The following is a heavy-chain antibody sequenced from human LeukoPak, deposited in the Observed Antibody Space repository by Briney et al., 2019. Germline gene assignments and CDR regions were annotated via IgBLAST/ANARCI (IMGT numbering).Heavy chain of an antibody. CDR3: AKDRTSTTVRGFTGHRQYYFDY. CDR2: ISGSGGST. J-gene: IGHJ4*02. V-gene: IGHV3-23*01. CDR1: GSTFSSYA. Sequence: GGSLRLSCAASGSTFSSYAMSWVRQAPGKGLEWVSAISGSGGSTYYADSVKGRFTISRDNSKNTLYLQMNSLRAEDTAVYYCAKDRTSTTVRGFTGHRQYYFDYWGQGTLVTVSS. D-gene: IGHD3-10*01.